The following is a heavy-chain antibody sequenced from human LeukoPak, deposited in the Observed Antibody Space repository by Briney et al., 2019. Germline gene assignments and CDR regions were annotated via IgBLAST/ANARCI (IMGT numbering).Heavy chain of an antibody. CDR2: ISGSGGST. CDR3: AKDRIQLRAPLDV. D-gene: IGHD5-18*01. J-gene: IGHJ6*02. V-gene: IGHV3-23*01. CDR1: GFTFSSYA. Sequence: PGGSLRLSCAASGFTFSSYAMSWVRQAPGKGLEWVSAISGSGGSTYYADSVKGRFTISRGNSKNTLYLQMNSLRAEDTAVYYCAKDRIQLRAPLDVWGQGTTVTVSS.